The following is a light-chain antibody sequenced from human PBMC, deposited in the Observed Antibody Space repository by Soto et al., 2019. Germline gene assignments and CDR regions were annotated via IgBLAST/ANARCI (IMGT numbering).Light chain of an antibody. V-gene: IGKV3-15*01. J-gene: IGKJ5*01. CDR1: QSVSSN. CDR3: QQYNNWPMT. CDR2: GAS. Sequence: EIVMTQSPATLSVSPGERATLSCRASQSVSSNLAWFQQKPGQAPRLLIYGASTRATGIPASFSGSGSGTEFTLTISSLQSEDFAVYYCQQYNNWPMTFGQGTRLDIK.